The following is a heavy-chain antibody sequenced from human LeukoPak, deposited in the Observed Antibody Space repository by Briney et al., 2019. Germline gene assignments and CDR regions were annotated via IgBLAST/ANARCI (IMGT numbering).Heavy chain of an antibody. J-gene: IGHJ6*02. CDR2: ITWNSGST. D-gene: IGHD5-18*01. V-gene: IGHV3-9*01. CDR3: AKDTRYSYGYGMDV. CDR1: GFTFDDYA. Sequence: PGRSLRLSCAASGFTFDDYAMNWVRQAPGKGLEWVSGITWNSGSTGYADSVKGRFTISRDNAKNSLYLQMNNLRAEDTALYYCAKDTRYSYGYGMDVWGQGTTVTVSS.